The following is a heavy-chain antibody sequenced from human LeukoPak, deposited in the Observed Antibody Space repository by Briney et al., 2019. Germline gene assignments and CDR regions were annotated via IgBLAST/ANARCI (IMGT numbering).Heavy chain of an antibody. CDR1: GYTFTSYG. D-gene: IGHD2-15*01. J-gene: IGHJ6*03. CDR3: ARALHCSGGSCYFTADCYYYYMDV. Sequence: ASVKVSCKASGYTFTSYGISWVRQAPGQGLEWMGWISAYNGNTNYAQKLQGRVTMTTDTSTSTAYMELRSLRSDDTAVYYCARALHCSGGSCYFTADCYYYYMDVWGKGTTVTVSS. CDR2: ISAYNGNT. V-gene: IGHV1-18*01.